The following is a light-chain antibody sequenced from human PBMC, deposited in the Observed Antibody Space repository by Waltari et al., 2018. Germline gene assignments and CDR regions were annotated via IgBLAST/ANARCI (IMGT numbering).Light chain of an antibody. CDR2: QDD. J-gene: IGLJ2*01. CDR1: KLGDKF. Sequence: SYELTQPPAVSVSPGQTASITCSGDKLGDKFVCWYQQKAGQSPLLVIYQDDKRPSGIPGRVSGSNSGNTATLTISGTQAMDEADYYCQAWDSGTVFGGGTKLTVL. V-gene: IGLV3-1*01. CDR3: QAWDSGTV.